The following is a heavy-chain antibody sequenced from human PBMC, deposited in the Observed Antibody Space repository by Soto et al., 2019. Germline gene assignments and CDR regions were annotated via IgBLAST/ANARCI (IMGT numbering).Heavy chain of an antibody. D-gene: IGHD3-3*01. CDR3: AKDPDFWSGYLFDY. CDR1: GFTFSSYA. V-gene: IGHV3-23*01. J-gene: IGHJ4*02. CDR2: ISGSGGST. Sequence: PGGSLRLSCAASGFTFSSYAMSWVRQAPGKGLEWVSAISGSGGSTYYADSVKGRFTISRDNSKNTLYLQMNSLRAEDTAVYYCAKDPDFWSGYLFDYWGQGTLVTVLL.